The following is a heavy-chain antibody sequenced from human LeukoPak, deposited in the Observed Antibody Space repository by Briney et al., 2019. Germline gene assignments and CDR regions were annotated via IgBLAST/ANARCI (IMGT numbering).Heavy chain of an antibody. J-gene: IGHJ4*02. CDR1: GFTFSSAW. CDR2: ITDDATT. CDR3: VRDRVGPDY. V-gene: IGHV3-74*03. D-gene: IGHD1-26*01. Sequence: GGSLRLSCAASGFTFSSAWMHWVRQAPGTGLVWVSRITDDATTTYADSVRGRFTISRDNAKNILYLQMDSLRAEDTAVYYCVRDRVGPDYWGQGTLVTVSS.